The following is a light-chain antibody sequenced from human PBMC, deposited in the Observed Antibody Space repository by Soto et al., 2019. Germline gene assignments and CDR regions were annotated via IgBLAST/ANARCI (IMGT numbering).Light chain of an antibody. CDR1: QSVSSTY. CDR2: GAS. CDR3: XQYGRSPPFT. V-gene: IGKV3-20*01. Sequence: EIVLTQSPGTLSLSPGERATLSCRASQSVSSTYIAWYQQNPGQAPRLLIYGASSRATGIPDRFSGSGSGTDFTLTISRLEPEDFAVYFCXQYGRSPPFTFGQGTKVEIK. J-gene: IGKJ2*01.